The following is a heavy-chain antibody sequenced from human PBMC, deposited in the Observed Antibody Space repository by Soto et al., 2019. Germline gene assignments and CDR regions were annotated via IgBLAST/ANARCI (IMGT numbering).Heavy chain of an antibody. J-gene: IGHJ4*02. CDR3: AKVVMIFAVANLGSYFAY. CDR1: GYTFSNFG. Sequence: QVQLVQSGTEVKKPGASVKVSCKASGYTFSNFGLSWVRQAPGQGLEWMGWISPSNGQTIYAQNFQGGVTMTPDTTSGTAHMELRSLLSNDTAVDYCAKVVMIFAVANLGSYFAYWGQATRVTVSA. CDR2: ISPSNGQT. D-gene: IGHD3-3*01. V-gene: IGHV1-18*01.